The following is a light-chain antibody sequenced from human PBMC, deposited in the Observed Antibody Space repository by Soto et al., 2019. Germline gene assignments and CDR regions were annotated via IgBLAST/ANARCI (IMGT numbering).Light chain of an antibody. J-gene: IGKJ2*01. CDR1: QGISSY. V-gene: IGKV1-9*01. CDR3: QHGYVAPYN. Sequence: IQLTQSPSSLSASVGDRVTITCRASQGISSYLAWYQQKPGKAPKLLIYAASTLQSGVPSRFGGSGSGTEFTLTISSLQPDDFATYYCQHGYVAPYNFGQGTKVDIK. CDR2: AAS.